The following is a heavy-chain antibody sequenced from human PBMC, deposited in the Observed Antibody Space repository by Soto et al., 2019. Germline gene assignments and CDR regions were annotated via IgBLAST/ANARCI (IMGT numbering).Heavy chain of an antibody. CDR3: ARAGGFGSRNDQNIQLYYYYYMDV. Sequence: GGSLRLSCAASGFTFSSYSMNWVRQAPGKGLEWVSSISSSSSYIYYADSVKGRFTISRDNAKNSLYLQMNSLRAEDTAVYYCARAGGFGSRNDQNIQLYYYYYMDVWGKGTTVTVSS. V-gene: IGHV3-21*01. J-gene: IGHJ6*03. CDR1: GFTFSSYS. D-gene: IGHD3-10*01. CDR2: ISSSSSYI.